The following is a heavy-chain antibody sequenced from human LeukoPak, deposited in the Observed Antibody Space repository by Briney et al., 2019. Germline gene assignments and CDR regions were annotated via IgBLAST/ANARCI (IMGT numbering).Heavy chain of an antibody. J-gene: IGHJ4*02. CDR3: ARASGSSGWYAFDF. CDR2: IYSSGST. V-gene: IGHV4-4*07. Sequence: PSEILSLTCTVSGGSISNYYWSWIRQPAGKGLEWIGRIYSSGSTNYNSSLKSRVTMSVDTSKNQFSLKLKSVTAADTAVYNCARASGSSGWYAFDFWGQGTLVTVSS. CDR1: GGSISNYY. D-gene: IGHD6-19*01.